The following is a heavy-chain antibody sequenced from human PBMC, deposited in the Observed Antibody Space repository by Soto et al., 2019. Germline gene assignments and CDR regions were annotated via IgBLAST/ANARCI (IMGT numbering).Heavy chain of an antibody. V-gene: IGHV2-5*02. CDR2: IYWDDDK. J-gene: IGHJ4*02. Sequence: QITLKESGPTLVKPTQTLTLTCTFSGFSLSTSGVSVGWVRQPPGRALEWLALIYWDDDKHYSPSLKSSLTITQYTSKNQVVLTMTNIDPVDTATYYCAHRTGYGALFEYWGQGTLVTASS. CDR1: GFSLSTSGVS. CDR3: AHRTGYGALFEY. D-gene: IGHD4-17*01.